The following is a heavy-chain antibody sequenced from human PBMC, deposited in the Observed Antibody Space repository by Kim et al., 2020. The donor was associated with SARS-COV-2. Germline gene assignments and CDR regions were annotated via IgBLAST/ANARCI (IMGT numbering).Heavy chain of an antibody. Sequence: SETLSLTCTVSGGSISSYYWSWIRQPPGKGLEWIGYIYYSGSTNYNPSLKSRVTISVDTSKNQSSLKLSSVPAADTAVYYCARDGLWFDPWGQGTLVTVS. J-gene: IGHJ5*02. CDR2: IYYSGST. CDR3: ARDGLWFDP. CDR1: GGSISSYY. V-gene: IGHV4-59*01.